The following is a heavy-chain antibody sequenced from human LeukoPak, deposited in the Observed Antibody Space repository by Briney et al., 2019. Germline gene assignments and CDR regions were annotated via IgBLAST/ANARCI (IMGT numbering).Heavy chain of an antibody. CDR3: AKPMGLGYRSSTSCYMWAFDY. CDR1: GFTFSSYG. J-gene: IGHJ4*02. Sequence: PGGSLRLSCAASGFTFSSYGMHWVRQAPGKGLEWVAFIRYDGSNKYYADSVKGRFTISRDNSKNTLYLQMNSLRAEDTAVYYCAKPMGLGYRSSTSCYMWAFDYWGQGTLVTVSS. V-gene: IGHV3-30*02. D-gene: IGHD2-2*02. CDR2: IRYDGSNK.